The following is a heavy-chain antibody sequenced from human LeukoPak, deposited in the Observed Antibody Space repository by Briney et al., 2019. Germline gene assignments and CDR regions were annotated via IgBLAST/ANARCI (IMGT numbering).Heavy chain of an antibody. CDR2: IIPIFGTA. V-gene: IGHV1-69*06. CDR1: GGTFSSYA. J-gene: IGHJ4*02. Sequence: ASVKVSCKASGGTFSSYAISWVRQAPGQGLEWMGGIIPIFGTANYAQKFQGRVTITADKSTSTAYMELSSLRSEDTAVSYCARGGVSAAGFSFDYWGQGTLVTVSS. D-gene: IGHD6-13*01. CDR3: ARGGVSAAGFSFDY.